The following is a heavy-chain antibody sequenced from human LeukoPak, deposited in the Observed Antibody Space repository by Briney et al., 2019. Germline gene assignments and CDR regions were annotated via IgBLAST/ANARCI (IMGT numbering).Heavy chain of an antibody. CDR3: ASGYYDSSGYYSPDY. Sequence: GGSLRLSCAASGFTFSSYSMNWVRQAPGKGLEWVSYISSSSSTIYYADSVKGRFTISRDNAKNSLYLQMNSLRAEDTAVYYCASGYYDSSGYYSPDYWGQGTLVTVSS. J-gene: IGHJ4*02. CDR1: GFTFSSYS. CDR2: ISSSSSTI. D-gene: IGHD3-22*01. V-gene: IGHV3-48*01.